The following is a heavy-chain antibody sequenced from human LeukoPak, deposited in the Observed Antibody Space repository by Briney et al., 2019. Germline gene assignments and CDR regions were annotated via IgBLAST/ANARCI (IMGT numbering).Heavy chain of an antibody. V-gene: IGHV1-58*02. J-gene: IGHJ6*02. CDR2: TVVGSGGT. CDR3: AADLTRGIGYYAMDV. Sequence: ASVKVSCKASGFTFSNSAIQWARQARGQRLEWMGWTVVGSGGTNYAQKFQERVTITRDMSTGTAYMELSSLRSEDTAVYYCAADLTRGIGYYAMDVWGQGTTVTVSS. CDR1: GFTFSNSA. D-gene: IGHD6-13*01.